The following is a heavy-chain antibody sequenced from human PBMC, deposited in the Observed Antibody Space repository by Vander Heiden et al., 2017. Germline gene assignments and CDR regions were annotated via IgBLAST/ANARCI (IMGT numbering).Heavy chain of an antibody. CDR2: INHSGST. CDR1: GGSFSGYY. J-gene: IGHJ4*02. Sequence: QLQLQQWGAGLLKPSETLSLTCAVYGGSFSGYYWSWIRQPPGKGLEWIGEINHSGSTNYNPSLKSRVTISVDTSKNQFSLRLSSVTAADTAVYYCASLGGATPLDYWGQGTLVTVSS. CDR3: ASLGGATPLDY. V-gene: IGHV4-34*01. D-gene: IGHD1-26*01.